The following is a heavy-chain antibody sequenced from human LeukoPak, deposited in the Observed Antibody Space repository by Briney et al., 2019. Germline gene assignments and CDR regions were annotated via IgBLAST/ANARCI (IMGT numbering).Heavy chain of an antibody. D-gene: IGHD6-19*01. CDR2: INHSGST. V-gene: IGHV4-34*01. CDR3: ARGRLWLGDFDI. J-gene: IGHJ3*02. CDR1: GGSFSGYY. Sequence: SETLSLTCAVYGGSFSGYYWSWIRQPPGKGLEWIGEINHSGSTNCNSSLKSRVTMSVDTSKDQFSLKLRSATAADTAVYYCARGRLWLGDFDIWGQGTTVTVSS.